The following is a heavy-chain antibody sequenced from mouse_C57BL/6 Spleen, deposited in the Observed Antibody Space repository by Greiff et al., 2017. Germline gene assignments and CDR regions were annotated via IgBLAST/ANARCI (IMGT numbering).Heavy chain of an antibody. V-gene: IGHV5-6*01. J-gene: IGHJ1*03. CDR2: ISSGGSYT. Sequence: EVQLQESGGDLVKPGGSLKLSCAASGFTFSSYGMSWVRQTPDKRLEWVATISSGGSYTYYPDSVKGRFTISRDNAKNTLYLQMSSLKSEDTAMYYCASITTDWYFDVWGTGTTVTVSS. CDR3: ASITTDWYFDV. CDR1: GFTFSSYG. D-gene: IGHD1-1*01.